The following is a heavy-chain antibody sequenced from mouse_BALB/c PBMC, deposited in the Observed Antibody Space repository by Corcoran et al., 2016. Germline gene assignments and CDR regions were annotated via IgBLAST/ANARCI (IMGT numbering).Heavy chain of an antibody. CDR1: GYTYTSYV. CDR3: AKGYGSRSYAFDY. D-gene: IGHD1-1*01. J-gene: IGHJ2*01. CDR2: INPYNDGT. V-gene: IGHV1S136*01. Sequence: EVHLPQSGPDLVTPGASVKMPCKACGYTYTSYVMHGAKQKPGQGLEWIGYINPYNDGTKYNEKFKGNATLTSAKSSSTAYMELSSLTSEDSAVDYCAKGYGSRSYAFDYWGQGTTLTVSS.